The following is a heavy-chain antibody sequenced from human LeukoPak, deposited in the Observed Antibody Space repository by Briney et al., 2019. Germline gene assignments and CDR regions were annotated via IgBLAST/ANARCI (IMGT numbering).Heavy chain of an antibody. V-gene: IGHV3-9*01. D-gene: IGHD4-17*01. CDR2: ISWNSGSI. Sequence: GGSLRLSCAASGFTFDDYAMHWVRQAPGKGLEWVSGISWNSGSIGYADSVKGRFTISRDNAKNSLYLQMNSLRAEDTALYYCAKDKEDGDYYHGMDVWGQGTTVTVSS. CDR3: AKDKEDGDYYHGMDV. J-gene: IGHJ6*02. CDR1: GFTFDDYA.